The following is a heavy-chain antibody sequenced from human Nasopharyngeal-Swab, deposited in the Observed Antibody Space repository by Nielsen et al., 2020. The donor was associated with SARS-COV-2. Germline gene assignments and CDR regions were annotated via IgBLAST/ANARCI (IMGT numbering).Heavy chain of an antibody. CDR1: GYNFTTYD. Sequence: SVKVSCKASGYNFTTYDFSWVRQAPGQGLEWMGRIIPILGIANYAQKFQGRVTITADKSTSTAYMELSSLRSEDTAVYYCATARGHYYDSSGYYRYWGQGTLVTVSS. CDR3: ATARGHYYDSSGYYRY. J-gene: IGHJ4*02. CDR2: IIPILGIA. V-gene: IGHV1-69*04. D-gene: IGHD3-22*01.